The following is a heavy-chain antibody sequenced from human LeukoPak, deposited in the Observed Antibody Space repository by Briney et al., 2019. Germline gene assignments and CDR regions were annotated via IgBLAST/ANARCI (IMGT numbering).Heavy chain of an antibody. CDR2: ISYDGTNK. Sequence: GGSLRLSCAASGFTFNYYAMHWVRQAPGKGLGWVAVISYDGTNKYYADFVKGRFTISRDNSKNTLYLQMNSLRPEDTAVYYCARGAAEAGTFDSWGQGTLVTVSS. V-gene: IGHV3-30*04. CDR3: ARGAAEAGTFDS. CDR1: GFTFNYYA. J-gene: IGHJ4*02. D-gene: IGHD1-1*01.